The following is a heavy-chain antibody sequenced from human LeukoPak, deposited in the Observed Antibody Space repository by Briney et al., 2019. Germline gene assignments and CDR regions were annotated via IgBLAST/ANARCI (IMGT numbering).Heavy chain of an antibody. J-gene: IGHJ3*02. Sequence: PGGPLRLSCAASGFTFSSYGMSWVRQAPGKGLEWVSSISSSSSYIYYADSVKGRFTISRDNAKNSLYLQMNSLRAEDTAVYYCARDSGNYLDAFDIWGQGTMVTVSS. CDR1: GFTFSSYG. V-gene: IGHV3-21*01. CDR2: ISSSSSYI. CDR3: ARDSGNYLDAFDI. D-gene: IGHD1-7*01.